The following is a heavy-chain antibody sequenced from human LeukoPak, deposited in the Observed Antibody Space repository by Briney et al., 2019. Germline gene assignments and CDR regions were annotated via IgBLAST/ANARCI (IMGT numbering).Heavy chain of an antibody. CDR3: ARDAPYDSNDEDTPGVEVFNY. J-gene: IGHJ4*02. D-gene: IGHD5-18*01. CDR1: GYTFTGYY. CDR2: INPDSGVT. Sequence: EASVKVSCKASGYTFTGYYIHWVRQAPGQGPEWMGRINPDSGVTIHAQRFQGRVALTSDTPSSTAYMELTNLRSEDTAVYYCARDAPYDSNDEDTPGVEVFNYWGQGTLVTVSS. V-gene: IGHV1-2*06.